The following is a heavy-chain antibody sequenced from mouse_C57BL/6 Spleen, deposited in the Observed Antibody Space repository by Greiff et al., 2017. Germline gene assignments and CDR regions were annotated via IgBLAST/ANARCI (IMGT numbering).Heavy chain of an antibody. Sequence: QVQLQQSGAELVRPGASVTLSCKASGYTFTDYEMHWVKQTPVHGLEWIGAIDPETGGTAYNQKFKGKAILTADKSSSTAYMELRSLTSEDSAVYYCTGSYGNYDDVDYWGQGTTLTVSS. V-gene: IGHV1-15*01. D-gene: IGHD2-1*01. CDR3: TGSYGNYDDVDY. CDR2: IDPETGGT. CDR1: GYTFTDYE. J-gene: IGHJ2*01.